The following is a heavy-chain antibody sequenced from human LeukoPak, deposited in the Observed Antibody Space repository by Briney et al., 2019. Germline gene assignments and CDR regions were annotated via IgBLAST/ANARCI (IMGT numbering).Heavy chain of an antibody. V-gene: IGHV4-59*08. CDR3: VRLYGSGLFDY. Sequence: SETLSLTGTVSGGSISSYYWSWLRQPPGKELEWIGYIYYSGSTNYNPSLKSRVTISVDTSKNQFSLKLSSVTAADTAVYYCVRLYGSGLFDYWGQGTLVTVSS. CDR1: GGSISSYY. J-gene: IGHJ4*02. CDR2: IYYSGST. D-gene: IGHD6-19*01.